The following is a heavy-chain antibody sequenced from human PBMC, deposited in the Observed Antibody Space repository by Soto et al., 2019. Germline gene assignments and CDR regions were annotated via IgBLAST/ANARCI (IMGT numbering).Heavy chain of an antibody. V-gene: IGHV4-34*01. CDR3: ARGQGYYDYVWGSYRPYFDY. J-gene: IGHJ4*02. Sequence: QVQLQQWGAGLLKPSETLSLTCAVYGGSFSGYYWSWIRQPPGKGLEWIGEINHSGSTNYNPSLKSRVTISVDTSKSQFSLKLSSVTAADTAVYYCARGQGYYDYVWGSYRPYFDYWGQGTLVTVSS. CDR1: GGSFSGYY. CDR2: INHSGST. D-gene: IGHD3-16*02.